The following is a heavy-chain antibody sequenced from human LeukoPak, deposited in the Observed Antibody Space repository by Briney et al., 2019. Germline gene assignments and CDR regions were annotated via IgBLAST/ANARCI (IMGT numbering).Heavy chain of an antibody. D-gene: IGHD1-14*01. V-gene: IGHV5-51*01. Sequence: GESLKISCKGSGYSFTSYWIGWVRRMPGKGREWMGIIYPGDCDTRYSPSFQGQVTISADKSISTAYLQWSSLKASDTAMYYCAITRSHDAFDIWGQGTMVTVSS. J-gene: IGHJ3*02. CDR1: GYSFTSYW. CDR3: AITRSHDAFDI. CDR2: IYPGDCDT.